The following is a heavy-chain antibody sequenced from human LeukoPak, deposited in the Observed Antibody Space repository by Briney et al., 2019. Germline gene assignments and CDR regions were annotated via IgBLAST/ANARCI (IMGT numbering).Heavy chain of an antibody. CDR3: ARAMATPGYYYYYYMDV. D-gene: IGHD2-15*01. J-gene: IGHJ6*03. Sequence: GGSLRLSCAASGFTFSSYSMNWVRQAPGKGLEWVSSISSSSSYIYYADSVKGRFTISRHNAKNSLYLPMNRLKAHEHAVYYFARAMATPGYYYYYYMDVWGKGTTVTVSS. V-gene: IGHV3-21*01. CDR1: GFTFSSYS. CDR2: ISSSSSYI.